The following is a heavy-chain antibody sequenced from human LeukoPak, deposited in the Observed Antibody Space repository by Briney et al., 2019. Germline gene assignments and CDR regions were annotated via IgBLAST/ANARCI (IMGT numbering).Heavy chain of an antibody. D-gene: IGHD6-6*01. CDR1: GYTFTGYY. V-gene: IGHV1-8*02. CDR2: MNPNSGNT. CDR3: ARGRGSSLGWNY. J-gene: IGHJ4*02. Sequence: ASVKVSCKASGYTFTGYYMHWVRQAPGQGLEWMGWMNPNSGNTGYAQKFQGRVTMTRNTSISTAYMELSSLRSEDTAVYYCARGRGSSLGWNYWGQGTLVTASS.